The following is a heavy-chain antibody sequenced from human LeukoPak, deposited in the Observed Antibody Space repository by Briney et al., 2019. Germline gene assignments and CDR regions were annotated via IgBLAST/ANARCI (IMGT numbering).Heavy chain of an antibody. J-gene: IGHJ4*02. D-gene: IGHD1-26*01. CDR3: ARDRSGSYHLGY. CDR2: INPSGGST. V-gene: IGHV1-46*01. Sequence: ASVKVSCKASGYTFTSYGTSWVRQAPGQGLEWMGIINPSGGSTSYAQKFQGGVTMTRDTSTSTVYMELSSLRSEDTAVYYCARDRSGSYHLGYWGQGTLVTVSS. CDR1: GYTFTSYG.